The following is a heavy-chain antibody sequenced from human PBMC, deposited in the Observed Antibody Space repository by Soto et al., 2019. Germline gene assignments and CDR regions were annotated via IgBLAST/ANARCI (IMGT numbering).Heavy chain of an antibody. V-gene: IGHV3-30*03. CDR2: ISFNGLSQ. CDR3: ARGGRGLRGAFDV. CDR1: GFTFSSFA. D-gene: IGHD3-16*01. J-gene: IGHJ3*01. Sequence: QELLVESGGGVVQPGKSLRISCAASGFTFSSFAMHWVRQAPGKGLEWVSVISFNGLSQFYPDSIRGRFTSSRDNSKNTLYLQLDSLRPDDTAVYYCARGGRGLRGAFDVWGQGTEVSVS.